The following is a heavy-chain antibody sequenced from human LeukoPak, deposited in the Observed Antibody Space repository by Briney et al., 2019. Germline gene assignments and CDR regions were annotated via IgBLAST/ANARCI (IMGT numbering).Heavy chain of an antibody. CDR2: INHSGTT. J-gene: IGHJ5*02. V-gene: IGHV4-4*02. D-gene: IGHD6-19*01. CDR3: TTAGDGSGWYRGTTVVNNWFDP. CDR1: GDSISSSNW. Sequence: PSETLSLTCAVSGDSISSSNWWTWVRQPPGKGLEWIGEINHSGTTTYNPSLKSRVTMSIDRSKNQFSLRLTSVTAADTAVYYCTTAGDGSGWYRGTTVVNNWFDPWGQGALVTVSS.